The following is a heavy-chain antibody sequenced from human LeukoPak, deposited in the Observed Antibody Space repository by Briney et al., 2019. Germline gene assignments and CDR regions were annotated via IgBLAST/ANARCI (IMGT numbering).Heavy chain of an antibody. D-gene: IGHD6-19*01. J-gene: IGHJ4*02. CDR3: AKVEYSSGWYSHFDY. CDR1: GFTLNDDY. CDR2: ISSNSNNI. Sequence: GGSLRLSCAASGFTLNDDYMSWIRQAPGKGLEWLSYISSNSNNIEYAVSVRGRFTVSRDNARNTLYLQMNTLRAEDSAVYYCAKVEYSSGWYSHFDYWGQGTLVTVSS. V-gene: IGHV3-11*04.